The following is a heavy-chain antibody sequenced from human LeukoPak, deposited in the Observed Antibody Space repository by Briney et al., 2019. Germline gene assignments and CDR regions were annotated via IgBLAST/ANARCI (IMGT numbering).Heavy chain of an antibody. CDR3: ARRAPGSYCSGGSCPYFDY. Sequence: GASVKVSCKASVDTFIGYDINWVRQAPGQGLEWMGWMNPNTGNTGYAQKIRGRATITRNTSISTASMELSSMTSEDTALYYCARRAPGSYCSGGSCPYFDYWGQGTLVSVSS. V-gene: IGHV1-8*01. CDR1: VDTFIGYD. D-gene: IGHD2-15*01. CDR2: MNPNTGNT. J-gene: IGHJ4*02.